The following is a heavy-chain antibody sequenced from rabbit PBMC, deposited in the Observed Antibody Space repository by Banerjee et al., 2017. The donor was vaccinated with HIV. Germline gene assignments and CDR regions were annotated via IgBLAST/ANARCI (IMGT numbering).Heavy chain of an antibody. CDR3: AGCSGAYSFDL. CDR1: GFSFSSSYW. D-gene: IGHD1-1*01. CDR2: IYAGSGGGT. J-gene: IGHJ4*01. Sequence: QEQLVESGGGLVQPEGSLTLTCTASGFSFSSSYWICWVRQAPGKGLEWIACIYAGSGGGTHYASWARGRFTISKTSSTTVTLQMTSLTAADTATHFCAGCSGAYSFDLWGPGTLVTVS. V-gene: IGHV1S45*01.